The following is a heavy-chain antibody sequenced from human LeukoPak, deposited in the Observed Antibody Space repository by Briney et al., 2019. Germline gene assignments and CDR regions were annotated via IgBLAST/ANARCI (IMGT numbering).Heavy chain of an antibody. V-gene: IGHV1-18*01. CDR3: ARVKHGSGSYYNRDYYYYMDV. Sequence: GASVKVSCKASGYTFTSYGISWVRQAPGQGLEWMGWISAYNGNTNYAQKLQGRVTMTTDTSTSTAYMELRSLRADDTDVYYCARVKHGSGSYYNRDYYYYMDVWGKGTTVTVSS. CDR2: ISAYNGNT. CDR1: GYTFTSYG. J-gene: IGHJ6*03. D-gene: IGHD3-10*01.